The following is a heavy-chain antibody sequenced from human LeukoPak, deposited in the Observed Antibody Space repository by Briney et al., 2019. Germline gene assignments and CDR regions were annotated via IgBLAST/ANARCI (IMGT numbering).Heavy chain of an antibody. CDR2: INHSGST. J-gene: IGHJ4*02. CDR1: GGSFSDYY. V-gene: IGHV4-34*01. D-gene: IGHD4/OR15-4a*01. Sequence: PSETLSLTCAIYGGSFSDYYWSWVRQPPGKGLEWIGEINHSGSTNYNPPLTSRVTMSVDTSKNQFSLKLSSVTAADTAVYFCARGPPRDFGASGFYYNYWGQGTRVTVSS. CDR3: ARGPPRDFGASGFYYNY.